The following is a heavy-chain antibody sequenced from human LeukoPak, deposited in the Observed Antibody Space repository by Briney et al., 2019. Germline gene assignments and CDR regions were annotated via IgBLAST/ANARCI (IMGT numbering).Heavy chain of an antibody. V-gene: IGHV4-59*01. D-gene: IGHD5-24*01. CDR1: GGSISSYY. J-gene: IGHJ4*02. CDR2: IYYSGST. CDR3: ARDRRDGYKGDFDY. Sequence: SETLSLTCSVFGGSISSYYWSWIRQPPGKGLEWVGYIYYSGSTNYNPSLKSRVTISVHTSKNQFSLKLSSVTAADTAVYHCARDRRDGYKGDFDYWGPGTLVIVSS.